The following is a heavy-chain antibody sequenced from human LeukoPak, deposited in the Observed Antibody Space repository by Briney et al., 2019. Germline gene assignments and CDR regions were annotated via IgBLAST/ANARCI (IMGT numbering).Heavy chain of an antibody. CDR3: ARSLRVVIRNGYYYYGMDV. CDR1: GGSISSGDYY. CDR2: IYYSGST. V-gene: IGHV4-30-4*01. D-gene: IGHD3-22*01. Sequence: PSETLSLNCTVSGGSISSGDYYWSWIRQPPGKGLEWIGYIYYSGSTYYNPSLKSRVTISVDTSKNQFSLKLSSVTAADTAVYYCARSLRVVIRNGYYYYGMDVWGQGTTVTVSS. J-gene: IGHJ6*02.